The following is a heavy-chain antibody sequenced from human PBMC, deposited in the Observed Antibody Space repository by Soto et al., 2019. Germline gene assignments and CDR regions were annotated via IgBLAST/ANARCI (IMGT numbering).Heavy chain of an antibody. J-gene: IGHJ4*02. V-gene: IGHV3-64*01. CDR2: ISSNGGST. Sequence: EVQLVESGGGLVQPGGSLRLSCAASGFTFSSYAMHWVRQARGKGLEYVSAISSNGGSTYYANSVKGRFTISRDNSKNTLYLQMGSLRAEDMAVYYCAREGYCSSTSCYSFDYWGQGTLVAVSS. D-gene: IGHD2-2*01. CDR1: GFTFSSYA. CDR3: AREGYCSSTSCYSFDY.